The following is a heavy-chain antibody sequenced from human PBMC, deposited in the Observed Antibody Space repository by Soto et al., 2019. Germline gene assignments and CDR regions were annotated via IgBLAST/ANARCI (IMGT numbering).Heavy chain of an antibody. J-gene: IGHJ6*02. Sequence: VGSLRLSCAASGFTFSSYGMHWVRQAPGKGLEWVAVISYDGSNKYYADSVKGRFTISRDNSKNTLYLQMNSLRAEDTAVYYCAKYRDGYSCSSDGMDLWVQGPRVTVS. V-gene: IGHV3-30*18. D-gene: IGHD6-6*01. CDR2: ISYDGSNK. CDR1: GFTFSSYG. CDR3: AKYRDGYSCSSDGMDL.